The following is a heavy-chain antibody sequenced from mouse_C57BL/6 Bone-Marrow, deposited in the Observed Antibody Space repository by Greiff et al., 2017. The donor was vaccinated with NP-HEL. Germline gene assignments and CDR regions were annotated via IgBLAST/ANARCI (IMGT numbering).Heavy chain of an antibody. CDR2: INPSSGYT. D-gene: IGHD1-1*01. V-gene: IGHV1-7*01. CDR3: ARSLWPRYFDV. Sequence: QVQLQQSGAELAKPGASVKLSCKASGYTFTSYWMHWVKQRPGQGLEWIGYINPSSGYTKYNQKFKDKASLTADKSSRTAYMQLSSLTYEDSAVYYCARSLWPRYFDVWGTGTTVTVSS. CDR1: GYTFTSYW. J-gene: IGHJ1*03.